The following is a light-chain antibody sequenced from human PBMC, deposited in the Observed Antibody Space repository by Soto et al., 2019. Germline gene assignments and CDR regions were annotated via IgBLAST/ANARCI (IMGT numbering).Light chain of an antibody. V-gene: IGKV3-11*01. CDR1: QSVTTS. J-gene: IGKJ5*01. CDR3: QQYGSSPIT. Sequence: EIVLTQSPGTLSLSPGERATLSCRASQSVTTSLAWYQQKPGQAPRLLIYDASNRATGIPARFSGSGSGTDFTLTISSLEPEDFALYHCQQYGSSPITFGQGTRLEIK. CDR2: DAS.